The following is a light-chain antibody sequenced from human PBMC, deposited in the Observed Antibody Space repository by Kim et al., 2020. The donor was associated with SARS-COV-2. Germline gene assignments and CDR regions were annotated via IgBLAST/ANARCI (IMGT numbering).Light chain of an antibody. CDR3: QAWDSSTAE. Sequence: SYELTQPPSVSLSPGQTASITCSGDKLGDKYACWYQQKPGQSPVLVIYQDSKRPSGIPERFSGSNSGNTATLTISGTQAMDEADYSCQAWDSSTAEFGGGTQLTVL. V-gene: IGLV3-1*01. CDR2: QDS. CDR1: KLGDKY. J-gene: IGLJ2*01.